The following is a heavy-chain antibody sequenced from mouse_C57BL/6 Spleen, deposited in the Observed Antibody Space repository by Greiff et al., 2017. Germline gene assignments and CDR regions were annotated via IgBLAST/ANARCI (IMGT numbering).Heavy chain of an antibody. Sequence: VQLKQSGPELVKPGASVKISCKASGYSFTGYYMHWVKQSHGNILDWIGYIYPYNGVSSYNQKFKGKATLTVDKSSSTAYMELRSLTSEDSAVYYCARSEMTTRGIYYAMDYWGQGTSVTVSS. J-gene: IGHJ4*01. CDR2: IYPYNGVS. CDR3: ARSEMTTRGIYYAMDY. CDR1: GYSFTGYY. D-gene: IGHD2-4*01. V-gene: IGHV1-31*01.